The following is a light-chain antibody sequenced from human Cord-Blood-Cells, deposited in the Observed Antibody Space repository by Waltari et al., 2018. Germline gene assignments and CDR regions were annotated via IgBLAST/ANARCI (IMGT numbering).Light chain of an antibody. CDR2: EGS. CDR3: CSYAGSSTWV. CDR1: SSDGGSYNL. V-gene: IGLV2-23*01. Sequence: QSALTHPASASGSPGQSITISCTGTSSDGGSYNLVSWYQQHPGKAPKLMIYEGSKRPSGVSNRFSGSKSGNTASLTISGLQAEDEADYYCCSYAGSSTWVFGGGTKLTVL. J-gene: IGLJ3*02.